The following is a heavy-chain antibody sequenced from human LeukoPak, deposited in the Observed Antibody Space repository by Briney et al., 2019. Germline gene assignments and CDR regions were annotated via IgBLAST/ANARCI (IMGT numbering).Heavy chain of an antibody. CDR1: GYTFISYG. CDR2: ISGYNGNT. CDR3: ARAVPTVLLWFGELSGFDY. V-gene: IGHV1-18*01. D-gene: IGHD3-10*01. Sequence: ASVKVSCKASGYTFISYGISWVRQAPGQGLEWMGWISGYNGNTNYAQNLQGRVTMTTDTSTSTAYMELRSLRSDDTAVYYCARAVPTVLLWFGELSGFDYWGQGTLVTVSS. J-gene: IGHJ4*02.